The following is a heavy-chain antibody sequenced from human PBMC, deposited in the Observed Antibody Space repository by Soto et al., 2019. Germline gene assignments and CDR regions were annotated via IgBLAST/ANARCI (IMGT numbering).Heavy chain of an antibody. CDR2: IYYSGST. J-gene: IGHJ4*02. CDR3: ARDGGDGYNSDY. D-gene: IGHD1-1*01. CDR1: GGSISSGDYY. Sequence: SLTCTVSGGSISSGDYYWSWIRQPPGKGLEWIGYIYYSGSTYYNPSLKSRVTISVDTSKNQFSLKLSSVTAADTAVYYCARDGGDGYNSDYWGQGTLVTVSS. V-gene: IGHV4-30-4*01.